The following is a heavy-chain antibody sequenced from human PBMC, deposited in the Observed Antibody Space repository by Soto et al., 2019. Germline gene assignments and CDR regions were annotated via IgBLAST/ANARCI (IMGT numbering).Heavy chain of an antibody. Sequence: GGSLRLSCAASGFTFSSYWMSWVRQAPGKGLEWVANIKQDGSEKYYVDSVKGRFTISRDNAKNSLYLQMNSLRAEDTAVYYCARVHKLIRRSYVDYWGQGTLVTVSS. CDR1: GFTFSSYW. CDR2: IKQDGSEK. J-gene: IGHJ4*02. D-gene: IGHD1-26*01. CDR3: ARVHKLIRRSYVDY. V-gene: IGHV3-7*01.